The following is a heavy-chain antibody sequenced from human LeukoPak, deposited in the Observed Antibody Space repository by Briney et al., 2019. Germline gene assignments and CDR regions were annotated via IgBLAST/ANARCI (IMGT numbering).Heavy chain of an antibody. CDR3: ARVKFVRYFDWLSPFDY. D-gene: IGHD3-9*01. V-gene: IGHV1-69*06. CDR1: GGTFSSYA. CDR2: IIPIFGTA. J-gene: IGHJ4*02. Sequence: SVKVSCKASGGTFSSYAISWVRQAPGQGLEWMGGIIPIFGTANYAQKFRGRVTITADKYTSTAYMELSSLRSEDTAVYYCARVKFVRYFDWLSPFDYWGQGTLVTVSS.